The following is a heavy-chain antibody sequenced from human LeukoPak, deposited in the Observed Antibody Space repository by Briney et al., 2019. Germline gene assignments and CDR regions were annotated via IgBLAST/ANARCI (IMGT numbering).Heavy chain of an antibody. D-gene: IGHD6-13*01. Sequence: SETLSLTCTVSGGSISSSSYYWGWIRQPPGKGLEWIGSIYYSGSTYYNPSLKSRVTISVDTSKNQFSLKLSSVTAADTAVYYCARTSRIAGNWFDPWGQGTLVTVSS. CDR3: ARTSRIAGNWFDP. J-gene: IGHJ5*02. CDR2: IYYSGST. V-gene: IGHV4-39*01. CDR1: GGSISSSSYY.